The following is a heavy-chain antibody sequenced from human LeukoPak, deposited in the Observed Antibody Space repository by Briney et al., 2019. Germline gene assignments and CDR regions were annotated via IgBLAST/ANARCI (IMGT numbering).Heavy chain of an antibody. CDR1: GFTFNNYA. CDR3: ARDYADYVGYFFFDY. Sequence: GGSLRLSCAASGFTFNNYAMNWVRQAPGKGLEWVSSISGGGETTHYADSAKGRFTISRDNSQNTLYLQMDSLRAEDTAVYYCARDYADYVGYFFFDYWGQGTLVTVSS. CDR2: ISGGGETT. J-gene: IGHJ4*02. V-gene: IGHV3-23*01. D-gene: IGHD4-17*01.